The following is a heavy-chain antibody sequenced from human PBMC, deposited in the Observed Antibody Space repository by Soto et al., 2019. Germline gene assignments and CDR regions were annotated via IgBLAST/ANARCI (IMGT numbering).Heavy chain of an antibody. CDR3: ARPEHYYDFDY. Sequence: SETLSLTCTVSGGSINSGAHYWGWIRQPPGKGLEWIGTIYYSGSTYYNPSLKSRVTISIDTSKNEFSLKLRFVTAADTAVYYCARPEHYYDFDYWGRGTLVTVSS. V-gene: IGHV4-39*01. J-gene: IGHJ4*02. CDR2: IYYSGST. CDR1: GGSINSGAHY. D-gene: IGHD3-10*01.